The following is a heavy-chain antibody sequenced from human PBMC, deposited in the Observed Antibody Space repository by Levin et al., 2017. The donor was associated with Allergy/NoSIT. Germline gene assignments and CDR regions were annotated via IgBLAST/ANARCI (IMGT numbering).Heavy chain of an antibody. CDR2: IYHSGST. Sequence: PSETLSLTCAVSGYSISSGYYWGWIRQPPGKGLEWIGSIYHSGSTYYNPSLKSRVTISVDTSKNQFSLKLSSVTAADTAVYYCARTGRITMVQGVYYWGQGTLVTVSS. V-gene: IGHV4-38-2*01. D-gene: IGHD3-10*01. J-gene: IGHJ4*02. CDR3: ARTGRITMVQGVYY. CDR1: GYSISSGYY.